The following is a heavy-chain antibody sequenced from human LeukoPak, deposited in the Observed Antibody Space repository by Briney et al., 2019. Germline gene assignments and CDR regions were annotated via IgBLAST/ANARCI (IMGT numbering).Heavy chain of an antibody. V-gene: IGHV4-61*02. CDR2: IYTSGSP. D-gene: IGHD2-2*02. J-gene: IGHJ4*02. Sequence: GRIYTSGSPNYNPSLKSRVTISVDTSKNQFSLKLSSVTAADTAVYYCAREKSRVVPAAIEYWGQGTLVTVSS. CDR3: AREKSRVVPAAIEY.